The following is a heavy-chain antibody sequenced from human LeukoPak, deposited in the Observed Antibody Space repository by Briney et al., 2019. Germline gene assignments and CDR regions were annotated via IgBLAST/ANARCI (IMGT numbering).Heavy chain of an antibody. D-gene: IGHD3-9*01. J-gene: IGHJ4*02. CDR3: ARQSGYYDFDY. V-gene: IGHV4-34*01. Sequence: SETLSLTCAVYGGSFSGYYWSWIRQPPGKGLEWIGEINHSGSTNYNPSLKSRVTISVDTSKNQFSLKLSSVTATDTAVYYCARQSGYYDFDYWGQGTLVTVSS. CDR2: INHSGST. CDR1: GGSFSGYY.